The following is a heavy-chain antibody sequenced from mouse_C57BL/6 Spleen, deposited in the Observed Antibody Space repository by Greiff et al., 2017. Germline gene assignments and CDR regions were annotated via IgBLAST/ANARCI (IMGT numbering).Heavy chain of an antibody. Sequence: EVKLMASGGGLVQPGGSLKLSCAASGFTFSDYYMYWVRQTPEKRLEWVAYISNGGGSPYYPDTVKGRFTISRDNAKNPLYLQMSRLKSEDTAMYYCARRPIYYDSYAMDYWGQGTSDTVSS. CDR1: GFTFSDYY. CDR3: ARRPIYYDSYAMDY. V-gene: IGHV5-12*01. D-gene: IGHD2-4*01. CDR2: ISNGGGSP. J-gene: IGHJ4*01.